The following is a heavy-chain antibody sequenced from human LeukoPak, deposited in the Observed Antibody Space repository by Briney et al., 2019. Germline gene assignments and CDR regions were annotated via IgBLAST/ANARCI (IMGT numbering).Heavy chain of an antibody. CDR2: IIPNSGAT. D-gene: IGHD2-21*01. CDR1: GYIFTAYD. Sequence: ASVKVSCKASGYIFTAYDLHWVRRAPGLGLEWMGRIIPNSGATNYAQNFQGRVTLTRDTSISTTYMELSRLSPDDTAIYYCARGISGGFDIWGQGTMVTVSS. V-gene: IGHV1-2*06. J-gene: IGHJ3*02. CDR3: ARGISGGFDI.